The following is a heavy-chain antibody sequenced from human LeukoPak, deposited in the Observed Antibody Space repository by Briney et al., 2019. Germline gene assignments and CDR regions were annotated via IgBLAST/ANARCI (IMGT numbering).Heavy chain of an antibody. CDR1: GFTFSSYA. D-gene: IGHD3-3*01. V-gene: IGHV3-23*01. J-gene: IGHJ4*02. Sequence: GGSLRLSCAASGFTFSSYAMSWVRQAPGKGLEWVSAISGSGGSTYYADSVKGRFTISRDNSKNTLYLQMNSLRAEDTAVYYCVYDFWSGYYGHWGQGTLVTVSS. CDR3: VYDFWSGYYGH. CDR2: ISGSGGST.